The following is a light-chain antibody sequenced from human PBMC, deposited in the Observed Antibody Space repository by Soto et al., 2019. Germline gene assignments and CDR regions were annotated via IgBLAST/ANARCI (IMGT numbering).Light chain of an antibody. CDR3: QQRANWPLT. J-gene: IGKJ4*01. V-gene: IGKV3-11*01. CDR1: QSVSSF. Sequence: EIVLTQSPATLSLSPGERATLSCRASQSVSSFLAWYQQKPGQAPRLLMYDASNKAPGIPARFSGSGSGTDFTLTIHTLEPEDFAVYYCQQRANWPLTFGGGSRVE. CDR2: DAS.